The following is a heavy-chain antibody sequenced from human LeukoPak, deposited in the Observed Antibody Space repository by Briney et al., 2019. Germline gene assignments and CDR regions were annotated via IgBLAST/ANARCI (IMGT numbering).Heavy chain of an antibody. Sequence: ASVKVSCKASGYTFTSYYMHWVRQAPGQGLEWMGIINPSGGSTSYAQKFQGRVTMTRDMSTSTVYMELSSLRSEDTAVYYRARGRGAITDFDYWGQGTLVTVSS. D-gene: IGHD5-24*01. J-gene: IGHJ4*02. CDR3: ARGRGAITDFDY. CDR1: GYTFTSYY. V-gene: IGHV1-46*01. CDR2: INPSGGST.